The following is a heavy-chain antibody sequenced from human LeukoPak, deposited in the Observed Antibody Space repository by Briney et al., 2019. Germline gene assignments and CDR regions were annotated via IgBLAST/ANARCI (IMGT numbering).Heavy chain of an antibody. CDR3: ARTRGVPYGDYLNDY. CDR2: VFYSGRT. J-gene: IGHJ4*02. V-gene: IGHV4-59*01. Sequence: PSETLSLTCTVSGGSISSYYWSWIRQPPGKGLEWIGYVFYSGRTDHNTSLKSRLTISVDTSKNQFSLKLSSVTAADTAVYYCARTRGVPYGDYLNDYWGQGTLVTVSS. CDR1: GGSISSYY. D-gene: IGHD4-17*01.